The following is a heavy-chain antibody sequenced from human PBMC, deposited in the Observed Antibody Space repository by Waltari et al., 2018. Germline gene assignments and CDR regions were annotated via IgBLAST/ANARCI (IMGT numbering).Heavy chain of an antibody. D-gene: IGHD3-16*01. J-gene: IGHJ4*02. CDR3: ARHEGGGLNAL. Sequence: QVQLQESGPGLVKPSETLSLTCTVSGGSITSYYWSWFRQPPGKGLEWIGYIYYTWTTNYSPSLKSRVTMSVDTSKDQFSLKVTSVTAADTAMYYCARHEGGGLNALWGQGTLVTVSS. CDR1: GGSITSYY. CDR2: IYYTWTT. V-gene: IGHV4-59*08.